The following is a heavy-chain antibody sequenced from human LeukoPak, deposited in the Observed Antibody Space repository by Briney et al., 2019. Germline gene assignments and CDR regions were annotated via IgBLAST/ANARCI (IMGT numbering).Heavy chain of an antibody. CDR2: IYTSGST. CDR1: GGSISSGSYY. Sequence: SETLSLTCTVSGGSISSGSYYWSWIRQPAGKGLEWIGRIYTSGSTNYNPSLKSRVTISVDTSKNQFSLKLSSVTAADTAVYYCARARIPSTAAAGTTFQNWFDPWGQGTLVTVSS. D-gene: IGHD6-13*01. V-gene: IGHV4-61*02. J-gene: IGHJ5*02. CDR3: ARARIPSTAAAGTTFQNWFDP.